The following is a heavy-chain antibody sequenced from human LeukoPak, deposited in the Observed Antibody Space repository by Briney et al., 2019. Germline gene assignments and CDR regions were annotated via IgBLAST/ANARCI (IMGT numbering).Heavy chain of an antibody. CDR1: GGSISSYY. J-gene: IGHJ6*03. V-gene: IGHV4-4*07. CDR2: IYTSGST. CDR3: ARVYGSGSYYYYYYMDV. D-gene: IGHD3-10*01. Sequence: PSETLSLTCTVSGGSISSYYWSWIRQPAGKGLEWIGRIYTSGSTNYNPSLKSRVTMSVDTSKNQFSLKLSSVTAADTAVYYCARVYGSGSYYYYYYMDVWGKGTTVTISS.